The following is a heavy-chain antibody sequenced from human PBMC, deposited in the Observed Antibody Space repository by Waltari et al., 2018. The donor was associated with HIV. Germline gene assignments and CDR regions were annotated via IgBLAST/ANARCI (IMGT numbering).Heavy chain of an antibody. V-gene: IGHV3-30*18. CDR1: GFTFSDYG. CDR3: ANTFFKTTLNLYYFGMDV. D-gene: IGHD3-3*02. CDR2: ISYDESKK. Sequence: QVRLVESGGGVVQPGRSLRLSCAASGFTFSDYGMQWVRQAPGKGLEWVALISYDESKKYYADSVMGRFTISRDIPKNTLYLQMNSLRAEDSAVYYCANTFFKTTLNLYYFGMDVWGQGTTVIVSS. J-gene: IGHJ6*02.